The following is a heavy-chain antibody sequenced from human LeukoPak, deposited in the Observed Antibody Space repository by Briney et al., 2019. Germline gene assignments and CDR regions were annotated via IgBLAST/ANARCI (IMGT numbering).Heavy chain of an antibody. CDR1: GGSISSYY. Sequence: KSSETLSLTCTVSGGSISSYYWSWIRQPPGKGLEWIGEINHSGSTNYNPSLKSRVTISVDTSKNQFSLKLSSVTAADTAVYYCARGRKYQLLYFDYWGQGTLVTVSS. V-gene: IGHV4-34*01. D-gene: IGHD2-2*01. J-gene: IGHJ4*02. CDR2: INHSGST. CDR3: ARGRKYQLLYFDY.